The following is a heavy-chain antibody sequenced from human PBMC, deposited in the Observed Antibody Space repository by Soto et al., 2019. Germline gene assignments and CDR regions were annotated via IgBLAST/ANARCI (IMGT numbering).Heavy chain of an antibody. V-gene: IGHV1-8*01. CDR1: GYTFTSYD. D-gene: IGHD3-9*01. Sequence: ASVKVSCKASGYTFTSYDINWVRQATGQGLEWMGWMNPNSGNTGYAQKFQGRVTMTRNTSISTAYMELSSLRSEDTAVYYCATGIPNYAILTDQAFDLWGQATMVTV. J-gene: IGHJ3*01. CDR3: ATGIPNYAILTDQAFDL. CDR2: MNPNSGNT.